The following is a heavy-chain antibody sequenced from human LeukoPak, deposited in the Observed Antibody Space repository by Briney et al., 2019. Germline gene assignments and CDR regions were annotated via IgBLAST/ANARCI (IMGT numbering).Heavy chain of an antibody. J-gene: IGHJ4*02. Sequence: ASVKVSCKASGYTFTSYAMHWVRQAPGQRLEWMGWSNAGNGNTKYSQKLQGRVTMTTDTSTSTAYMELRSLRSDDTAVYYCARDGNFESRGSYYVSFGYWGQGTLVTVSS. CDR3: ARDGNFESRGSYYVSFGY. CDR1: GYTFTSYA. V-gene: IGHV1-3*01. CDR2: SNAGNGNT. D-gene: IGHD1-26*01.